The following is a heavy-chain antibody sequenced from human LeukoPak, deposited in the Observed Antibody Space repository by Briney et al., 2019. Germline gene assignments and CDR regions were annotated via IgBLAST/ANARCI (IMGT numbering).Heavy chain of an antibody. V-gene: IGHV4-61*02. J-gene: IGHJ4*02. D-gene: IGHD2-15*01. Sequence: SETLSLTCTVSGVSISSGTYYWSWIRQPAGKGLERIGRIYASKNTNYNPSLKSRVTISVDVSNSQFSLTLSSATAADTAVYYCARVYCSDGSCYHNYYFDYWGQGTLVTVSS. CDR2: IYASKNT. CDR1: GVSISSGTYY. CDR3: ARVYCSDGSCYHNYYFDY.